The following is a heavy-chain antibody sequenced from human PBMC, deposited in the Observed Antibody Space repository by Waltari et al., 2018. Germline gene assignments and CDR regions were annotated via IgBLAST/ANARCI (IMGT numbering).Heavy chain of an antibody. V-gene: IGHV4-38-2*01. D-gene: IGHD1-1*01. CDR3: ARGTATGTTDLAH. CDR2: IRHDEGT. J-gene: IGHJ4*02. Sequence: QVQLQESGPGLVKPSETLSLTCAGSGNSVSSVYYWGWIRQPPGKGLEWIGSIRHDEGTYYKPSLRSRVTISVDTSKNQFSLNLRSVTAADTAVYYCARGTATGTTDLAHWGQGALVTVSS. CDR1: GNSVSSVYY.